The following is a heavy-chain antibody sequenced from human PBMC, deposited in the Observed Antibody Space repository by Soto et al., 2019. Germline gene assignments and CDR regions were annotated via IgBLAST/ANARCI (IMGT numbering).Heavy chain of an antibody. CDR1: VGTFSSYA. CDR3: ARERDGSSWSSAESLQY. CDR2: IIPIFGTA. Sequence: SVKVSCKASVGTFSSYAISWVRQAPGQGLEWMGGIIPIFGTANYAQKFQGRVTITADESTSTAYMGLSSLRSDDTAVFYCARERDGSSWSSAESLQYWGQGTLVTVSS. V-gene: IGHV1-69*13. D-gene: IGHD6-13*01. J-gene: IGHJ1*01.